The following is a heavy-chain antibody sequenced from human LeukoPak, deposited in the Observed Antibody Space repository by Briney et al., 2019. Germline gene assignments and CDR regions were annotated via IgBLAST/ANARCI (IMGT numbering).Heavy chain of an antibody. V-gene: IGHV3-9*01. CDR3: AKDRLRQAAGDDAFDI. J-gene: IGHJ3*02. CDR1: GFTFDDYA. Sequence: SLRLSCAASGFTFDDYAMHWVRQAPGKGLEWVSGISWNSGSIGYADSVKGRFTISRDNAKNSLYLQMNSLRAEDTALYYCAKDRLRQAAGDDAFDIWGQGTMVTVSS. CDR2: ISWNSGSI. D-gene: IGHD6-13*01.